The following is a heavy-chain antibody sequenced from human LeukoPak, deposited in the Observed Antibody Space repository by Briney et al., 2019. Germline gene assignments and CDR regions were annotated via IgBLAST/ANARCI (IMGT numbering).Heavy chain of an antibody. Sequence: PSEALSLTCTVSGGSISSSSYYWGWIRQPPGKGLEWIGSIYYSGSTYYNPSLKSRVTISVDTSKSQFSLKLNSVTAADTAVYYCARYCSTTSCPYIRGHDYWGQGTLVTVSS. CDR3: ARYCSTTSCPYIRGHDY. J-gene: IGHJ4*02. D-gene: IGHD2-2*01. V-gene: IGHV4-39*07. CDR1: GGSISSSSYY. CDR2: IYYSGST.